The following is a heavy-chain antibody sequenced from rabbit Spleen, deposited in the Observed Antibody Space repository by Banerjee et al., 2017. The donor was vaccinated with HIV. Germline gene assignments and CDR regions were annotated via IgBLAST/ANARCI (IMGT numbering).Heavy chain of an antibody. D-gene: IGHD8-1*01. Sequence: QSLEESGGDLVKPEGSLTLTCKASRFAFSNNAMCWVRQAPGKGLEWIGCIYTGSGRTYYATWAKGRFTISETSSTTVTLQMTSLTAADTATYFCARDTGSSFSSYGMDLWGQGTLVTVS. CDR2: IYTGSGRT. J-gene: IGHJ6*01. CDR1: RFAFSNNA. CDR3: ARDTGSSFSSYGMDL. V-gene: IGHV1S40*01.